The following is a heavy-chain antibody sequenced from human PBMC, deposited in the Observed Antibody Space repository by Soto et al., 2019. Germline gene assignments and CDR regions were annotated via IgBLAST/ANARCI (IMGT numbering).Heavy chain of an antibody. D-gene: IGHD3-10*01. CDR1: GGTFSSYT. J-gene: IGHJ6*03. CDR3: ARDSLNYYGSGDYYYMDV. V-gene: IGHV1-69*04. CDR2: IIPILGIA. Sequence: SVKVSCKASGGTFSSYTISWVRQAPGQGLEWMGRIIPILGIANYAQKFQGRVTITADKSTSTAYMELSSLRSEDTAVYYCARDSLNYYGSGDYYYMDVWGKGTTVTVSS.